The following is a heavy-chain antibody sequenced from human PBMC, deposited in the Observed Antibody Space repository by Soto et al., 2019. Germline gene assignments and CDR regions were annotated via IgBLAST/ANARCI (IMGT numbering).Heavy chain of an antibody. CDR3: ATGDPDFGSNFDPYKTGH. J-gene: IGHJ4*02. V-gene: IGHV4-59*08. CDR2: IYYSGST. Sequence: PSETLSLTCTVSGGSISSYYWSWIRQPPGKGLEWIGYIYYSGSTNYNPSLKSRVTISVDTSKNQFSLKLSSVTAADTAVYYCATGDPDFGSNFDPYKTGHWGQGTLVTVSS. CDR1: GGSISSYY. D-gene: IGHD3-22*01.